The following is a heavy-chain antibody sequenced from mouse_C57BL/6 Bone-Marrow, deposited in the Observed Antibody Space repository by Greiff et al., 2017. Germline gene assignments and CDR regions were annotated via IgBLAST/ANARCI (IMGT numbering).Heavy chain of an antibody. Sequence: EVQLVESGGGLVKPGGSLKLSCAASGFTFSDYGMHWVRQAPEKGLEWVAYISSGSSTIYSAHTVKGRFTISRDNAKNTLFLQMTSLRSEDTAMYYCARGKLGPFDYWGQGTTLTVSS. J-gene: IGHJ2*01. CDR3: ARGKLGPFDY. D-gene: IGHD4-1*01. V-gene: IGHV5-17*01. CDR1: GFTFSDYG. CDR2: ISSGSSTI.